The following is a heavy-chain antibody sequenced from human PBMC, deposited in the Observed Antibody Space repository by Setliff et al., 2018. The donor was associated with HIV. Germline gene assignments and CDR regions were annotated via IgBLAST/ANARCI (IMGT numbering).Heavy chain of an antibody. V-gene: IGHV1-69*04. D-gene: IGHD2-2*01. CDR1: GGPFTSSS. J-gene: IGHJ4*02. CDR3: ATDSPSFY. CDR2: IIPILGVP. Sequence: ASVKVSCKASGGPFTSSSIGWVRQAPGQGLEWMGRIIPILGVPRYAQKFQGRVTITADKSTSTSYMHLSSLRAEDTAVYYCATDSPSFYWGQGTLVTVSS.